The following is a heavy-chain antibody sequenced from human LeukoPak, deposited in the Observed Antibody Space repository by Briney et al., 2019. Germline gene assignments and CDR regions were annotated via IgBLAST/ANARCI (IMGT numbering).Heavy chain of an antibody. J-gene: IGHJ4*02. V-gene: IGHV4-59*02. Sequence: SETLSLTCTVSGGSVSSYYWSWIRQPPGKGLEWIGYIKSSGSSNYNPSLKSRVTISMDTSKNQFSLRLNSVTAADTAVYYCARDYEDLGVAGTGFDYWGQGTLVTVSS. CDR3: ARDYEDLGVAGTGFDY. CDR2: IKSSGSS. D-gene: IGHD6-19*01. CDR1: GGSVSSYY.